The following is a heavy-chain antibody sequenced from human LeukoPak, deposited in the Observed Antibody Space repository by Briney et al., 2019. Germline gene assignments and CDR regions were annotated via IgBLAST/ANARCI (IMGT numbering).Heavy chain of an antibody. V-gene: IGHV3-30-3*01. Sequence: GGSLRLSCAASGFTFSSYAMSWVRQAPGKGLEWVAVISYDGSNKYYADSVKGRFTISRDNSKNTLYLQMNSLRAEDTAVYYCARDPIVATILYYFDYWGQGTLVTVSS. J-gene: IGHJ4*02. CDR1: GFTFSSYA. D-gene: IGHD5-12*01. CDR2: ISYDGSNK. CDR3: ARDPIVATILYYFDY.